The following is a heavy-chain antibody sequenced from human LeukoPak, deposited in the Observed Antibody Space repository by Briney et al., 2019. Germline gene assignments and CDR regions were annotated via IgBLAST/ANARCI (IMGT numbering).Heavy chain of an antibody. CDR3: ARGTPLRFLEWYLDY. V-gene: IGHV1-2*02. D-gene: IGHD3-3*01. CDR1: GYTFTGYY. Sequence: ASVKVSCKASGYTFTGYYMHWVRQAPVQGLEWMGWINPNSGGTNYAQKFQGRVTMTRDTSISTAYMELSRLRSDDTAVYYCARGTPLRFLEWYLDYWGQGILVTVSS. CDR2: INPNSGGT. J-gene: IGHJ4*02.